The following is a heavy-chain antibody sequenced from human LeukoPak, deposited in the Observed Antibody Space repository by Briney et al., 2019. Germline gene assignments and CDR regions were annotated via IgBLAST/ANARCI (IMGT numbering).Heavy chain of an antibody. CDR1: VFTFSSYG. D-gene: IGHD4-17*01. J-gene: IGHJ4*02. CDR2: ISYDGSNK. Sequence: GGSLRLSCAASVFTFSSYGMHWVRQAPGKGLEWVAVISYDGSNKYYADSVKGRFTISRDNSKNTLYLQMNSLRAEDTAVYYCAKAGTGTTVTIDYWGQGTLVTVSS. CDR3: AKAGTGTTVTIDY. V-gene: IGHV3-30*18.